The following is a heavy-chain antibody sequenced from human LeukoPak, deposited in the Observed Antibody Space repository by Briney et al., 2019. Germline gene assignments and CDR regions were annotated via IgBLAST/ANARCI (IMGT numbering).Heavy chain of an antibody. CDR1: GFTFSSYG. V-gene: IGHV3-23*01. J-gene: IGHJ6*03. Sequence: GGSLRLSCAASGFTFSSYGMSWVRQAPGKGLEWVSAISGSGGSTYYADSVKGRFTISRDNSKNTLYLQINSLRAEDTAVYYCAKWGFGDPYYYMDVWGKGTTVTISS. D-gene: IGHD3-10*01. CDR2: ISGSGGST. CDR3: AKWGFGDPYYYMDV.